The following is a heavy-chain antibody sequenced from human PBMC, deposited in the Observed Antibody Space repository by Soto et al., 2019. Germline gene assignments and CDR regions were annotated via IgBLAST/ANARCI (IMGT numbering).Heavy chain of an antibody. V-gene: IGHV5-51*01. J-gene: IGHJ6*02. D-gene: IGHD5-12*01. CDR2: IYPGDSNI. Sequence: GESLKISCKGSGYTFTDYWIGWVRQMPGKGLEWMGIIYPGDSNIRYSTSFQGQVTISVDKSIGTAYLQWSSLKASDTAMYYCARRGGGYGGYYYNYGLDVWGQGTTVTVSS. CDR1: GYTFTDYW. CDR3: ARRGGGYGGYYYNYGLDV.